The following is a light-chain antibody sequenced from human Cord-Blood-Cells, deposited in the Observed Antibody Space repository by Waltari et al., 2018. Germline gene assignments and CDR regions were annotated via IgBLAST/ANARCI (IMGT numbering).Light chain of an antibody. Sequence: EIVLIQSPATLSLSPGERATLSCRASQSVSSYLAWYQQKPGQAPRLPIYDASNRATGIPARFSGSGSGTDFTLTISSLEPEDFAVYYCQQRSNWPRLTFGGGTKVEIK. J-gene: IGKJ4*01. V-gene: IGKV3-11*01. CDR2: DAS. CDR1: QSVSSY. CDR3: QQRSNWPRLT.